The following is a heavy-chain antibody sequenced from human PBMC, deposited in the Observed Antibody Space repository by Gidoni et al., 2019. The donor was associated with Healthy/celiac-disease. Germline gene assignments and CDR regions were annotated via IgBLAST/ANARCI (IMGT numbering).Heavy chain of an antibody. J-gene: IGHJ4*02. V-gene: IGHV3-74*01. CDR1: GFTFSSYW. CDR3: ARPKHPIVGASYYFDY. D-gene: IGHD1-26*01. Sequence: EVQLVESGGGLVQPGVSLRLSCAASGFTFSSYWRPWVRQAPGKGLVWVSRINSDGSSTSYADSVKGRFTISRDNAKNTLYLQMNSLRAEDTAVYYCARPKHPIVGASYYFDYWGQGTLVTVSS. CDR2: INSDGSST.